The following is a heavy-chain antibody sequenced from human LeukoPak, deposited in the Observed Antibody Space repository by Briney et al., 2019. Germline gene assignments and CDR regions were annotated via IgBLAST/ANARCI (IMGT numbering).Heavy chain of an antibody. CDR1: GDSISSNNW. V-gene: IGHV4-4*02. CDR3: ARNGDLCIDY. J-gene: IGHJ4*02. CDR2: IYHSGST. D-gene: IGHD4-17*01. Sequence: SGTLSLTCAVSGDSISSNNWWSWVRQPPGKGLEWIGEIYHSGSTTYNPSLRSRVTISVDRSENQFSLKLSSVTAADTAVYYCARNGDLCIDYWGQGTLVTVSS.